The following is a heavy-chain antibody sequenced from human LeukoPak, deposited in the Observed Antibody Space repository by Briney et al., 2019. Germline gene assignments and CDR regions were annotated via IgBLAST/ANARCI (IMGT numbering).Heavy chain of an antibody. D-gene: IGHD1-7*01. CDR2: IKYDGSNK. CDR1: GFSFSDFC. Sequence: TGGSLRLSCAASGFSFSDFCMSWVRQAPGKGLEWVANIKYDGSNKYYVDSVKGRFTISRDNAKNSLYLQMNSLRAEDTALYYCARGGYDETTRDNWGQGTLVTVSS. V-gene: IGHV3-7*01. CDR3: ARGGYDETTRDN. J-gene: IGHJ4*02.